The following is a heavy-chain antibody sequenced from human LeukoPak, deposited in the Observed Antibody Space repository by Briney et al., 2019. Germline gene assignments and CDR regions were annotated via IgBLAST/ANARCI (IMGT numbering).Heavy chain of an antibody. V-gene: IGHV3-23*01. CDR3: AKRGNTISFFDP. CDR2: LTGGGDFT. J-gene: IGHJ5*02. CDR1: GFTFSNYA. Sequence: PGGSLRLSCGAPGFTFSNYAMYWVRQAPGKGLEWVSGLTGGGDFTYYADSVKGRFTISRDNSKNTLYLEMNSLRADDTAVYYCAKRGNTISFFDPWGQGTLVTVSS. D-gene: IGHD5-24*01.